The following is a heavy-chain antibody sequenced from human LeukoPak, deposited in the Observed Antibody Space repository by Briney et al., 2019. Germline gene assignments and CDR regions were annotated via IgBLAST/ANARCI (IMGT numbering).Heavy chain of an antibody. D-gene: IGHD4-17*01. CDR3: ARLTETVMRTEWIWAFDI. J-gene: IGHJ3*02. CDR2: IYISGST. Sequence: SETLSLTCTVSGVSISSHYWDWIRQPAGKGLEWIGHIYISGSTNYNPSLKSRVSMSVDTSEKQFSLNLNSVTAADTAVYYCARLTETVMRTEWIWAFDIWGQGTLVTVSS. CDR1: GVSISSHY. V-gene: IGHV4-4*07.